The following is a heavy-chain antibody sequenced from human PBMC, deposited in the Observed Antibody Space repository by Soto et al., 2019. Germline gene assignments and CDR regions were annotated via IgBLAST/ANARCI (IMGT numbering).Heavy chain of an antibody. CDR1: GYTFTSYD. J-gene: IGHJ5*02. D-gene: IGHD2-15*01. V-gene: IGHV1-8*01. CDR3: ARRIVAANDNWFDP. Sequence: ASVKVSCKASGYTFTSYDINWVRQATGQGLEWMGWMNPNSGNTGYAQKFQGRVTMPRNTSISTAYMELSSLRSEDTAVYYCARRIVAANDNWFDPWGQGTLVTVSS. CDR2: MNPNSGNT.